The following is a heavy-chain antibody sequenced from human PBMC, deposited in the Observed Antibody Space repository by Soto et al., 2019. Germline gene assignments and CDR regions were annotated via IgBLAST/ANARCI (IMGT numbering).Heavy chain of an antibody. Sequence: ASVKVSCKASGYSLAAHYLHWVRQAPGQGLEWMGWINPNNGATRFAQTFQGRVSMTRDTSVNTAYMELSRLRSNDTAVYYCTRGGGGSYRYLNADYWGQGTLVTVSS. CDR1: GYSLAAHY. CDR3: TRGGGGSYRYLNADY. CDR2: INPNNGAT. D-gene: IGHD3-16*02. V-gene: IGHV1-2*02. J-gene: IGHJ4*02.